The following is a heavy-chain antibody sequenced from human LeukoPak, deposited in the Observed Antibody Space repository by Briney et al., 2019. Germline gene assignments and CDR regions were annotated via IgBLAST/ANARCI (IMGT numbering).Heavy chain of an antibody. CDR1: GFTFTDYA. D-gene: IGHD6-19*01. CDR2: ISGRGGNT. Sequence: GGSPRLSCAASGFTFTDYAMNWVRQAPGKGLEWVSGISGRGGNTYYADSVKGRFTISRDNAKNSLYLQMNSLRAEDTAVYYCARERMKARLAVAGPFDYWGQGTLVTVSS. CDR3: ARERMKARLAVAGPFDY. J-gene: IGHJ4*02. V-gene: IGHV3-23*01.